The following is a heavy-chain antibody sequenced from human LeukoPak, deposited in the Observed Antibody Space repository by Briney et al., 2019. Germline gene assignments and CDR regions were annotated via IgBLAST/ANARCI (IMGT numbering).Heavy chain of an antibody. D-gene: IGHD3-22*01. Sequence: GGSLRLSCAASGFTFSSYSMNWVRQAPGKGLEWVSYISSSSSTIYYAGSVKGRFTISRDNAKNSLYLQMNSLRDEDTAVYYCAREAPYDSSGYAYWGQGTLVIVSS. CDR1: GFTFSSYS. J-gene: IGHJ4*02. V-gene: IGHV3-48*02. CDR3: AREAPYDSSGYAY. CDR2: ISSSSSTI.